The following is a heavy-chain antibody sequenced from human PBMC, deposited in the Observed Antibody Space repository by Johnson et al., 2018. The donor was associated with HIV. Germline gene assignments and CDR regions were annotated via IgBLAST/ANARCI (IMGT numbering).Heavy chain of an antibody. V-gene: IGHV3-23*04. J-gene: IGHJ3*02. CDR2: ISGTGGTP. Sequence: VQLVESGGGLVQPGGSLRLSCAASGFTFSRYGMSWVRQAPGQGLEWVSAISGTGGTPYYADSVRGRFSISRDDSKNAAYLQMSSLKAEDTAMYYCAKFVGYCSGGGCYTPGDIWGQGTMVTVSS. CDR3: AKFVGYCSGGGCYTPGDI. D-gene: IGHD2-15*01. CDR1: GFTFSRYG.